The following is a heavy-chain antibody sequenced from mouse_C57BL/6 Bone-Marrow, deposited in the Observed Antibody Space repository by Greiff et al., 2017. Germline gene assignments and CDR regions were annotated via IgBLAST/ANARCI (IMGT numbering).Heavy chain of an antibody. Sequence: QVQLQQSGPELVKPGASVKISCKASGYAFSSSWMNWVKQRPGKGLEWIGRIYPGDGDTTYNGKFKGKATLTADKASSTAYMQLSSLTSEVSAVYFCARGSGWFAYWGQGTLVTVSA. CDR2: IYPGDGDT. CDR3: ARGSGWFAY. V-gene: IGHV1-82*01. D-gene: IGHD3-2*02. CDR1: GYAFSSSW. J-gene: IGHJ3*01.